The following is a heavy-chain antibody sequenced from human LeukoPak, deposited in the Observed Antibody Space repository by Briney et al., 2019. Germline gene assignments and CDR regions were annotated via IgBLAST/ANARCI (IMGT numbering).Heavy chain of an antibody. Sequence: SETLSLTCTVSGYSISSGYYWGWIRQPPGKGLEWIGSIYHSGSTYYNPSLKSRVTISVDTSKNQFSLKLSSVTAADTAVYYCARHYYGSGNDYWGQGTLVTVSS. CDR1: GYSISSGYY. J-gene: IGHJ4*02. V-gene: IGHV4-38-2*02. CDR2: IYHSGST. CDR3: ARHYYGSGNDY. D-gene: IGHD3-10*01.